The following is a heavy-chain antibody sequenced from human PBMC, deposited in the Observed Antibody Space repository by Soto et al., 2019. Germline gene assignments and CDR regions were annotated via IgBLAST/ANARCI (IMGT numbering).Heavy chain of an antibody. V-gene: IGHV3-49*03. CDR1: GFTFGGYA. D-gene: IGHD2-15*01. CDR3: GRRSCSGGSCYYYGMDV. J-gene: IGHJ6*02. CDR2: IRSKAYGGTT. Sequence: PVGSLRLSCTASGFTFGGYAMSWFRQAPGKGLEWVGFIRSKAYGGTTEYAAPVKGRFTISRDDSKSIAYLQMNSLKTEDTAVYYCGRRSCSGGSCYYYGMDVWGQGTTVTVSS.